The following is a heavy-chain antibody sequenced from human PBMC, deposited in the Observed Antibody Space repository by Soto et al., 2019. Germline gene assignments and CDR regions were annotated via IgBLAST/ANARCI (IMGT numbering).Heavy chain of an antibody. CDR2: INAGNGNT. CDR1: GYTFTSYA. CDR3: ARDFCSGGSCYSPTSGIHCYYYGMDV. V-gene: IGHV1-3*01. D-gene: IGHD2-15*01. Sequence: PSVKVSCKASGYTFTSYAMHWVRQAPGQRLEWMGWINAGNGNTKYSQKFQGRVTITRDTSASTAYMELSSLRSEDTAVYYCARDFCSGGSCYSPTSGIHCYYYGMDVWGQGTTVTVSS. J-gene: IGHJ6*02.